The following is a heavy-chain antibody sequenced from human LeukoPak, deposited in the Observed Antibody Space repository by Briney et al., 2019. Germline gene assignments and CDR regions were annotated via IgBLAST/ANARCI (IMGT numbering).Heavy chain of an antibody. CDR1: GFTFSSYS. D-gene: IGHD3-9*01. CDR2: ISSGSSYL. CDR3: ARAGYFDWLLSPGDY. V-gene: IGHV3-21*01. Sequence: AGGSLRLSCAASGFTFSSYSMNWVRQAPGKGLEWVSSISSGSSYLYYADSLKGRFTISRDNAKNSLYLQMNSLRAEDTAVYYCARAGYFDWLLSPGDYWGQGTLVTVSS. J-gene: IGHJ4*02.